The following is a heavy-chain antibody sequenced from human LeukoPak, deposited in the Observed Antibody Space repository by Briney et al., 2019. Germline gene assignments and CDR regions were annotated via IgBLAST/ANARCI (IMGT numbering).Heavy chain of an antibody. Sequence: SETLSLTCTVSGGSISSGDYYWSWIRQPPGKGLEWIGYIYYSGSTYYNPSLKSRVTISVDTSKNQFSLKLSSVTAADTAVYYCARVRIYYFDYWGQGTLITVSS. D-gene: IGHD1-14*01. V-gene: IGHV4-30-4*01. CDR3: ARVRIYYFDY. CDR2: IYYSGST. J-gene: IGHJ4*02. CDR1: GGSISSGDYY.